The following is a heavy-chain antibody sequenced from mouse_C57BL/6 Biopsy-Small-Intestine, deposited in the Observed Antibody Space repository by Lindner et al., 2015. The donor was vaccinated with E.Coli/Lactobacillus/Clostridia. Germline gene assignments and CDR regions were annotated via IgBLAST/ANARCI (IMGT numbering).Heavy chain of an antibody. CDR1: GYSFTDYN. Sequence: VQLQESGPELVKPGASVRISCKASGYSFTDYNMNWVKQINGKSLEWIGVVNPNNGNTKYNQKFKGKATVTVDQSSNTAYMQVNGLTSEDSAVYYCAREGTGTIFDYWGQGTTLTVSS. CDR2: VNPNNGNT. J-gene: IGHJ2*01. D-gene: IGHD4-1*01. V-gene: IGHV1-39*01. CDR3: AREGTGTIFDY.